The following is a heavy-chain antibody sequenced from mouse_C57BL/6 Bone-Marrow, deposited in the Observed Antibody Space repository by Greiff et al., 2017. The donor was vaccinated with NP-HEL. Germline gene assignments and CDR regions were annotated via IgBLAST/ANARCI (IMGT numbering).Heavy chain of an antibody. CDR2: INSDGGST. D-gene: IGHD1-1*01. CDR3: ARAYGSRYWYFDV. Sequence: EVKLVESGGGLVQPGESLKLSCESNEYEFPSHDMSWVRKTPEQRLELVAAINSDGGSTYYPDTMERRFIISRDTTKRTLYLQMSSLRSEDTAVYYCARAYGSRYWYFDVWGTGTTVTVSS. CDR1: EYEFPSHD. J-gene: IGHJ1*03. V-gene: IGHV5-2*01.